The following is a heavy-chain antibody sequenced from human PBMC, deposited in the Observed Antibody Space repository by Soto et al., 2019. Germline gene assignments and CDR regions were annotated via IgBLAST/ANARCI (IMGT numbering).Heavy chain of an antibody. J-gene: IGHJ4*02. CDR3: ARHSGSAPSSYDY. Sequence: PSETLSLTCAVYGGSFSGYYWSWIRQPPGKGLEWIGEINHSGSTNYNPSLKSRVTISVDTSKNQFSLKLSSVTAADTAVYYCARHSGSAPSSYDYWGQGTLVTVSS. CDR2: INHSGST. D-gene: IGHD6-6*01. CDR1: GGSFSGYY. V-gene: IGHV4-34*01.